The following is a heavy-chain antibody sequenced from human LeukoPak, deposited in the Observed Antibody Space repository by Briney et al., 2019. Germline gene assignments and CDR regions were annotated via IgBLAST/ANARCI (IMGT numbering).Heavy chain of an antibody. CDR2: INPNSGGT. CDR3: ARILSSDSGYYLGY. Sequence: ASVKVSCKASGYTFTGYYTHWVRQPPGQGLEWMGWINPNSGGTNYAQKFQGRVTMTRDTSISTAYMELSRLRSDDPAVYYCARILSSDSGYYLGYWGQGTLVTVSS. CDR1: GYTFTGYY. J-gene: IGHJ4*02. V-gene: IGHV1-2*02. D-gene: IGHD3-22*01.